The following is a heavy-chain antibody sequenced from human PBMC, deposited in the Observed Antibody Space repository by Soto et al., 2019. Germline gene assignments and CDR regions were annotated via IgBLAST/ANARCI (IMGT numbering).Heavy chain of an antibody. D-gene: IGHD6-6*01. Sequence: ASVKVSCKVSGYTLTELSMHWVRQAPGKGLEWMGGFDPEDGETIYAQKFQGRVTMTEDTSTDTAYMELSSLRSEDTAVYYCATDYKEQLLPSYYYGMDVWGQGTKVTVYS. CDR2: FDPEDGET. CDR3: ATDYKEQLLPSYYYGMDV. J-gene: IGHJ6*02. CDR1: GYTLTELS. V-gene: IGHV1-24*01.